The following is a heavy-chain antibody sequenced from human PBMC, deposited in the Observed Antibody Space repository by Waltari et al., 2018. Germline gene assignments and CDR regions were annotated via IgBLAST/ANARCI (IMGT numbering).Heavy chain of an antibody. CDR2: ISGSGST. V-gene: IGHV3-23*01. J-gene: IGHJ4*02. Sequence: EVQLLESGGGLVQPGGSLRLSCAASGFTFSSHAMSWVRQAPGKGLEWVSVISGSGSTYYADSVKGRFTISRDNSKNTLYVQMNSLRAEDTAVYYCVRRTNYGSGGVDPFDYWGQGTLVTVSS. D-gene: IGHD3-10*01. CDR3: VRRTNYGSGGVDPFDY. CDR1: GFTFSSHA.